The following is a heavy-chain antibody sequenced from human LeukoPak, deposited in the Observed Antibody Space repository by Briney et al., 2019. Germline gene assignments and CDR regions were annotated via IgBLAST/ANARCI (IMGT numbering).Heavy chain of an antibody. D-gene: IGHD6-13*01. Sequence: PGGSLRLSCAASGFTFSSYWMHWVRQAPGKGLVWVSRINSDGSSTSYADSVKGRFTISRDNAKNTLYLQMNSLRAEDTAVYYCALPHGQLALQFDYWGQGTLVTVSS. CDR2: INSDGSST. CDR1: GFTFSSYW. J-gene: IGHJ4*02. V-gene: IGHV3-74*01. CDR3: ALPHGQLALQFDY.